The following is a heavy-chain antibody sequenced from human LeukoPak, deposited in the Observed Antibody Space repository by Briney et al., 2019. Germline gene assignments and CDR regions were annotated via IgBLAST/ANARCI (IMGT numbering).Heavy chain of an antibody. CDR1: GFTFSSYA. Sequence: GGSLRLSCAASGFTFSSYAMSWVRQAPGKGLEWVSAISGSGGSTYYADSVKGRFTISRDNSKNTLYLQMNSLRAEDTAVYYCAKPSYEVGATEDYFDYWGQGTLVTVSS. CDR2: ISGSGGST. D-gene: IGHD1-26*01. V-gene: IGHV3-23*01. J-gene: IGHJ4*02. CDR3: AKPSYEVGATEDYFDY.